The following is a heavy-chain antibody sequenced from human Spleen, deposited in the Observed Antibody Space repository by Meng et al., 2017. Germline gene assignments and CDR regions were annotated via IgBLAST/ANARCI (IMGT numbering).Heavy chain of an antibody. CDR3: ARGARNYARKYFQH. Sequence: VPLQQWGSGLWKPSGTLSLTCVVSGGSFSDYYWSWTRQPPGKGLEWIGEINHSGSTNYNPSLKSRVTISVDTSKNQFSLKLSSVTAADTAVYYCARGARNYARKYFQHWGQGTLVTVSS. V-gene: IGHV4-34*01. D-gene: IGHD1-7*01. CDR2: INHSGST. CDR1: GGSFSDYY. J-gene: IGHJ1*01.